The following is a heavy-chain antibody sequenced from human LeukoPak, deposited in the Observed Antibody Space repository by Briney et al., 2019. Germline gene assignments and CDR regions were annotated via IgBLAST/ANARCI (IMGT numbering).Heavy chain of an antibody. D-gene: IGHD3-22*01. J-gene: IGHJ4*02. CDR3: ARDSGYYYDSSGYYEATGGDY. CDR2: IIPIFGTA. Sequence: SVTVSCKASGGTFSSYAISWVRQAPGQGLEWMGRIIPIFGTANYAQKFHARVTITTVESTSTAYMELISLRSEDTAVYYCARDSGYYYDSSGYYEATGGDYWGQGTLVTVSS. CDR1: GGTFSSYA. V-gene: IGHV1-69*05.